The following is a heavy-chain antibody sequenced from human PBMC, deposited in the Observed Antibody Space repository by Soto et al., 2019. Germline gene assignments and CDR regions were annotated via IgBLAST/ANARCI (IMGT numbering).Heavy chain of an antibody. J-gene: IGHJ6*02. CDR1: GGSISGYY. Sequence: SETLSLTCTVSGGSISGYYWSWIRQPPGKGLEYIGYIYYRGSTNYNPSLKSRVTMSVDTSRNLFSLRVNSVTAADTAVYYCARQQLLPYYYSLDVWGQGTTVTVSS. V-gene: IGHV4-59*01. CDR2: IYYRGST. D-gene: IGHD6-13*01. CDR3: ARQQLLPYYYSLDV.